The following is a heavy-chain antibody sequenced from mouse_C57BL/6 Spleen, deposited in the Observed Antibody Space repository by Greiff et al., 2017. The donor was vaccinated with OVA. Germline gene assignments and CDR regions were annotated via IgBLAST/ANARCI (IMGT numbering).Heavy chain of an antibody. Sequence: EVKLQESGGGLVKPGGSLKLSCAASGFTFSDYGMHWVRQAPEKGLEWVAYISSGSSTIYYADTVKGRFTISRDNAKNTLFLQMTSLRSEDTAMYYCARPNWDVYYFDYWGQGTTLTVSS. J-gene: IGHJ2*01. D-gene: IGHD4-1*01. CDR1: GFTFSDYG. CDR2: ISSGSSTI. V-gene: IGHV5-17*01. CDR3: ARPNWDVYYFDY.